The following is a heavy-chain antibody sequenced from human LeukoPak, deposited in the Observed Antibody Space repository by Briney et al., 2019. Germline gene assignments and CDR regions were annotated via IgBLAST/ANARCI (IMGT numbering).Heavy chain of an antibody. D-gene: IGHD6-19*01. CDR2: ISSSSSYI. V-gene: IGHV3-21*01. CDR3: ARDRSGWSKFDY. J-gene: IGHJ4*02. Sequence: PGGSVRLSCAASGFTFSSYSMKWVRQAPGKGLEGVSSISSSSSYIYYADSVKGRFTISRDNAKNSLYLQMNSLRAEDTAVYYCARDRSGWSKFDYWGQGTLVTVSS. CDR1: GFTFSSYS.